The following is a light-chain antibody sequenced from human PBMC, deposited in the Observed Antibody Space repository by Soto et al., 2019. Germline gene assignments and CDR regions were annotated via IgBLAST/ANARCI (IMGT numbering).Light chain of an antibody. Sequence: QPVLTQSPSASASLGASVKLTCTLSSGHSNYAIAWHQQQSEKGPRYLMKLNSDGSHSKGDGIPDRCSGSSAGAERYLSISRLQAEDEADYYCQTWGSGIVVFGGGTQLPL. CDR2: LNSDGSH. V-gene: IGLV4-69*01. CDR3: QTWGSGIVV. CDR1: SGHSNYA. J-gene: IGLJ2*01.